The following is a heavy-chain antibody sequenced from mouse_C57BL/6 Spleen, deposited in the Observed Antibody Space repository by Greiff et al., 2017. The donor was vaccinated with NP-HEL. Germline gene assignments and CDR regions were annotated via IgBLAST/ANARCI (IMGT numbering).Heavy chain of an antibody. V-gene: IGHV2-5*01. D-gene: IGHD1-1*01. Sequence: QVHVKQSGPGLVQPSQSLSITCTVSGFSLTSYGVHWVRQSPGKGLEWLGVIWRGGSTDYNAAFMSRLSITKDNSKSQVFFKMNSLQADDTAIYYCASQRTTVVAHWYFDVWGTGTTVTVSS. J-gene: IGHJ1*03. CDR1: GFSLTSYG. CDR2: IWRGGST. CDR3: ASQRTTVVAHWYFDV.